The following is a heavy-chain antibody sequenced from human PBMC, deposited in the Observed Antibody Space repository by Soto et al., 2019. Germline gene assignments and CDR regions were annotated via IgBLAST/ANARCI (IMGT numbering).Heavy chain of an antibody. CDR1: GGSVSSGSYY. V-gene: IGHV4-61*01. CDR3: ASENYYYDSSGYYP. Sequence: SETLSLTCTVSGGSVSSGSYYWSWIRQLPGKGLEWIGYIYYSGSTNYNPSLKIRVTISVDTSKNQFSLKLSSVTAADTAVYYCASENYYYDSSGYYPWGQGTLVTVSS. D-gene: IGHD3-22*01. J-gene: IGHJ5*02. CDR2: IYYSGST.